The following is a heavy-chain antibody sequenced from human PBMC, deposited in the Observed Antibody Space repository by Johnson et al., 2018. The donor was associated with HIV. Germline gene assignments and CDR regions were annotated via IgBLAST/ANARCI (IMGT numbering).Heavy chain of an antibody. CDR2: IPSGGTP. CDR3: ARSPETGDRLWRAFDI. V-gene: IGHV3-53*01. D-gene: IGHD4-17*01. CDR1: DFTVSGNY. J-gene: IGHJ3*02. Sequence: VQLVESGGGVVQPGGSLRLSCAASDFTVSGNYMSWVRQAPGKGLEWVSLIPSGGTPFYSDSFRGRFTISRDSSNNTLYLQMKSLRVEDMAVYYCARSPETGDRLWRAFDIWGHGTMVTVSS.